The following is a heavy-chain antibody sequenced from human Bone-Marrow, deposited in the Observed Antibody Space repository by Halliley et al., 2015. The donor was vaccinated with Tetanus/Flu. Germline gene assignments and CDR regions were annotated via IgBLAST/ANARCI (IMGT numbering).Heavy chain of an antibody. CDR2: MASSGYS. CDR3: ARGSFDSGSHWGFDT. Sequence: GHMASSGYSSYSPSFKSRVSISTVTSKNEFALSLTSVTGADTAVYFCARGSFDSGSHWGFDTWGQGTLVTVSS. J-gene: IGHJ5*02. D-gene: IGHD3-10*01. V-gene: IGHV4-30-4*01.